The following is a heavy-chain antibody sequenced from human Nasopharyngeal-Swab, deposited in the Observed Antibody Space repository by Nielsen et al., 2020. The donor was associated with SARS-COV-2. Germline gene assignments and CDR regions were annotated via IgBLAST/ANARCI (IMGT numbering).Heavy chain of an antibody. CDR3: ARHSEDDYNSMDV. D-gene: IGHD2-15*01. CDR1: GGSISSSSYY. V-gene: IGHV4-39*01. J-gene: IGHJ6*02. CDR2: IYYSGST. Sequence: SETLSLTCTVSGGSISSSSYYWGWIRQPPGKGREWIGSIYYSGSTYYNPSLKSRVTISVDTSKNQFSLKLSSVTAAYTAVYYCARHSEDDYNSMDVWGQGTTVTVSS.